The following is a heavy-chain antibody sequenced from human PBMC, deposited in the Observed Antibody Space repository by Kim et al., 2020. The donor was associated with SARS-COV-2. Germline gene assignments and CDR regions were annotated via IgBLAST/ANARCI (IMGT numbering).Heavy chain of an antibody. D-gene: IGHD3-22*01. V-gene: IGHV3-21*01. CDR1: GFNFTSYS. Sequence: GGSLRLSCAAAGFNFTSYSMNWVRQAPGKGLEWVSSISSTGSFVNYADSVKGRFTISRDNAKKSLFLQMNSLTVEDTALYYSTRVRFDSTGYYASFFFYYGMDVWSRGTTVTVS. J-gene: IGHJ6*02. CDR3: TRVRFDSTGYYASFFFYYGMDV. CDR2: ISSTGSFV.